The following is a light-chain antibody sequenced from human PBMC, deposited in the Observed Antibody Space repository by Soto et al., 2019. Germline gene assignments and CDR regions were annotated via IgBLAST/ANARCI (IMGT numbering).Light chain of an antibody. CDR3: TSYVGNDIWV. CDR2: EVT. J-gene: IGLJ3*02. CDR1: SSDVGAYKY. V-gene: IGLV2-8*01. Sequence: QSPLTQPPSASGAPGQSVTISCTGTSSDVGAYKYVSWYQQYPGKAPKLMIYEVTKRPSGVPDRFPGSKSGNTASLTVSGLQAEDEADYYCTSYVGNDIWVFGGGTKVTVL.